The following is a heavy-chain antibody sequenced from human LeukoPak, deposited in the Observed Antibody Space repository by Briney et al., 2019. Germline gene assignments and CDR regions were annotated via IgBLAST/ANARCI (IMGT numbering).Heavy chain of an antibody. CDR1: GASISSGGYY. J-gene: IGHJ4*02. Sequence: SETLSLTCTVSGASISSGGYYWNWRRQPPGKGLEWIGYIYYSRSTSYSPSLKSRLTISVDTSKNQFSLKLSSVTAADTAVYYCARDGYNSGYFDYWGQGTLVTVSS. V-gene: IGHV4-30-4*01. CDR3: ARDGYNSGYFDY. D-gene: IGHD5-24*01. CDR2: IYYSRST.